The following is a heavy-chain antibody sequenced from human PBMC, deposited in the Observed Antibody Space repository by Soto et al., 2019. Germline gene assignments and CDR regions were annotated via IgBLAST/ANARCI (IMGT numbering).Heavy chain of an antibody. V-gene: IGHV3-23*01. Sequence: EVQVLESGGALVQPGGSLRLSCVASGFTFRKHAMTWVRQAPGQGLEYVASITASGSATFYAASVRGRFAISRDNAKSTWYLQMSSLSAEDTALYFSATFVADRGIESWGQGTLVTVSS. CDR3: ATFVADRGIES. CDR2: ITASGSAT. J-gene: IGHJ4*02. CDR1: GFTFRKHA. D-gene: IGHD6-6*01.